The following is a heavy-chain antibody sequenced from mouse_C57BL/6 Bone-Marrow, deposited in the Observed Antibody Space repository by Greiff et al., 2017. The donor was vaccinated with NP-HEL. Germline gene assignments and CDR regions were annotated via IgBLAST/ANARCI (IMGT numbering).Heavy chain of an antibody. D-gene: IGHD1-1*01. CDR1: GFTFTDYY. J-gene: IGHJ1*03. CDR2: VYPYNGGT. CDR3: AGGGFTTVVVPYDWYFDV. Sequence: VQLQQSGPVLVKPGPSVKISCKASGFTFTDYYMHWVKQSHGKSLEWIGLVYPYNGGTSYNQKFKGKATLTVDTSSSTAYMELNSLTSEDSAVYYCAGGGFTTVVVPYDWYFDVWGTGTTVTVSS. V-gene: IGHV1-36*01.